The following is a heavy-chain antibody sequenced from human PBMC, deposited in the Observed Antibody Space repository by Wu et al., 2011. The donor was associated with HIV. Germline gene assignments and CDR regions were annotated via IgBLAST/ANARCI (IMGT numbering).Heavy chain of an antibody. V-gene: IGHV1-2*02. Sequence: QVQLVQSGAEVKKPGASVKVSCKASGYTFTAYYMHWLRQAPGQGLEWMGWINPHSGGTNFAQKFQGRVTITADKSTTTAYMELSSLRSEDTAVYYCARDFGGDEDSWGQGTLVTVSS. J-gene: IGHJ4*02. CDR3: ARDFGGDEDS. CDR1: GYTFTAYY. D-gene: IGHD2-21*01. CDR2: INPHSGGT.